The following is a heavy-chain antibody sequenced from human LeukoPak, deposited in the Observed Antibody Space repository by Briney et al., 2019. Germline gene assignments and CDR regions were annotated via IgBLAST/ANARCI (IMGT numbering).Heavy chain of an antibody. CDR2: IGTAGDT. D-gene: IGHD3-10*01. Sequence: GGSLRLSCAASGFTFSSSDMHWVRQATGKGLEWVSAIGTAGDTYYPGSVKGRFTISRENAKNSLYLQMNSLRAGDTAVYYCARVMGSGSYSGMDVWGQGTTVTVSS. CDR3: ARVMGSGSYSGMDV. CDR1: GFTFSSSD. V-gene: IGHV3-13*04. J-gene: IGHJ6*02.